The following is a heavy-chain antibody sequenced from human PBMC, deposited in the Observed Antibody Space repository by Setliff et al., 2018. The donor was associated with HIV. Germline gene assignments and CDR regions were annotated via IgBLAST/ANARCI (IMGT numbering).Heavy chain of an antibody. J-gene: IGHJ3*02. D-gene: IGHD5-18*01. Sequence: SETLSLTCTVSGGSMSTYYWSWIRQPPGKGLEWIGYIYYSGSTYYNPSLKSRVTISVDTSKNQFSLKLSSVTAADTAVYYCARRQQLWLLYAFDIWGQGTMVTVSS. V-gene: IGHV4-59*04. CDR2: IYYSGST. CDR3: ARRQQLWLLYAFDI. CDR1: GGSMSTYY.